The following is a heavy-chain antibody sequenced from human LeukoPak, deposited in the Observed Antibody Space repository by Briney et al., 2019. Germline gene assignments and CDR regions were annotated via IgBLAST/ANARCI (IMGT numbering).Heavy chain of an antibody. CDR1: GFTFSSYA. V-gene: IGHV3-23*01. Sequence: GSLRLSCAASGFTFSSYAMSWVRQAPGRGLDWVSVSVISGSGGSTYYADSVKGRFTISRDDSKNTLYLQMNNLRAEDTAVYYCAKHRSGIAASGSNYWGQGTLVSVSS. CDR3: AKHRSGIAASGSNY. D-gene: IGHD6-6*01. J-gene: IGHJ4*02. CDR2: ISGSGGST.